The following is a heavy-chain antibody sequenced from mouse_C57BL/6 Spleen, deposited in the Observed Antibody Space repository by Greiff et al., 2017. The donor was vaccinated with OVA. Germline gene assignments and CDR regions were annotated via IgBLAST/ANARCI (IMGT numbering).Heavy chain of an antibody. CDR2: ISSGSSTI. CDR1: GFTFSDYG. CDR3: ASPPTAQATHYAMDY. D-gene: IGHD3-2*02. J-gene: IGHJ4*01. V-gene: IGHV5-17*01. Sequence: EVKVVESGGGLVKPGGSLKLSCAASGFTFSDYGMHWVRQAPEKGLEWVAYISSGSSTIYYADTVKGRFTISRDNAKNTLFLQMTSLRSEDTAMYYCASPPTAQATHYAMDYWGQGTSVTVSS.